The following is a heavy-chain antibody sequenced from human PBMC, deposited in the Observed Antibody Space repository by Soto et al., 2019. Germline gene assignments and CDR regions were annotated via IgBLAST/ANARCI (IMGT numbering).Heavy chain of an antibody. CDR3: ARLRRLGPRCFDDPSGGYYYMDV. CDR2: IYYSGST. D-gene: IGHD3-9*01. CDR1: GGSISSSSYY. V-gene: IGHV4-39*01. Sequence: QLQLQESGPGLVKPSETLSLTCTVSGGSISSSSYYWGWIRQPPGKGLEWIGSIYYSGSTYYNPSLKSRVTISVDTSKTQFSLKLSSVTAADTAVYYCARLRRLGPRCFDDPSGGYYYMDVWGKGTTVTVSS. J-gene: IGHJ6*03.